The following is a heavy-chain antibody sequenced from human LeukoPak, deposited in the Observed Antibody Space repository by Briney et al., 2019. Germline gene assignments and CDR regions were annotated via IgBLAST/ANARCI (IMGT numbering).Heavy chain of an antibody. J-gene: IGHJ4*02. V-gene: IGHV1-8*01. Sequence: ASVKVSCKASGYTFTSYDINWVRQATGQGLEWMGWMNPNSGNTGYAQKFQGRVTMTRDTSISTAYMELSRLRSDDTAVYYCARVGRGYYFDYWGQGTLVTVSS. CDR1: GYTFTSYD. CDR2: MNPNSGNT. CDR3: ARVGRGYYFDY. D-gene: IGHD1-26*01.